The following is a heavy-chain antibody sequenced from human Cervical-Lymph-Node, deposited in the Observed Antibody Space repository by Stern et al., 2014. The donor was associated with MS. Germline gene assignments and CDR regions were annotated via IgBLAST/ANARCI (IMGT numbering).Heavy chain of an antibody. CDR3: ASGSYTVMHLLDY. CDR1: GGTFRKNS. V-gene: IGHV1-69*01. CDR2: ITPIFGTT. Sequence: QMQLVQSGAEVKKPGSSVKVSCKAFGGTFRKNSFTWVRQAPGQGLEWVGGITPIFGTTQYAQKFQGRVTITADESTTTAHMTLDNLRSEDTAIYYCASGSYTVMHLLDYWGQGTRVTVS. J-gene: IGHJ4*02. D-gene: IGHD2-2*02.